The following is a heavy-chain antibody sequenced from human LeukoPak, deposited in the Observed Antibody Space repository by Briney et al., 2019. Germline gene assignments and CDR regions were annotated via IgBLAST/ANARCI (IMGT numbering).Heavy chain of an antibody. V-gene: IGHV3-21*01. CDR2: ISSSSSYI. J-gene: IGHJ5*02. CDR3: ARGAWWRDGWFDP. CDR1: GFTFSSYS. Sequence: GGSLRLSCAASGFTFSSYSMNWVRQAPGKGLEWVSSISSSSSYIYYADSVKGRFTISRDNAKNSLYLEMNSLRAEDTAVYFCARGAWWRDGWFDPWGQGTLATVSS. D-gene: IGHD2-15*01.